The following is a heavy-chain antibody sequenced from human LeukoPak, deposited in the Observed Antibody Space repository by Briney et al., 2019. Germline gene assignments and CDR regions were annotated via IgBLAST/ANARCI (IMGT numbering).Heavy chain of an antibody. CDR3: ARHRDETYYFDSRGYYFDY. CDR2: ISGYNDNT. J-gene: IGHJ4*02. D-gene: IGHD3-22*01. V-gene: IGHV1-18*01. Sequence: GASVKVSFKASGYTLTSYGISWVRQAPGQGLEWMGWISGYNDNTNYAQKLQGRVTMTTDTSTNTAYMELRSLTSDDTAVYYCARHRDETYYFDSRGYYFDYWGQGTLVTVSS. CDR1: GYTLTSYG.